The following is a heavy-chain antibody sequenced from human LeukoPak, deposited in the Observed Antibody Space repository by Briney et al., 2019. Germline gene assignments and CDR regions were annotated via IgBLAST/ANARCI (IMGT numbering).Heavy chain of an antibody. J-gene: IGHJ4*02. CDR2: ISGSGGST. CDR1: GFNFRNYG. CDR3: AKAPVTTCRGAFCYPFDY. V-gene: IGHV3-23*01. Sequence: GGSLRLSCAASGFNFRNYGMSWVRQAPGKGLEWVSSISGSGGSTYYADSVKGRFTISRDSSKNTLFLQMNRLRPEDAAVYYCAKAPVTTCRGAFCYPFDYWGLGTLVTVSS. D-gene: IGHD2-15*01.